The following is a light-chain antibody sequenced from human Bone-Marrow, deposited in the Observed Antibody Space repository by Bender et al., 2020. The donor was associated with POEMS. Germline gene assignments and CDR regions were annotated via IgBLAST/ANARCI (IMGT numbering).Light chain of an antibody. J-gene: IGLJ2*01. V-gene: IGLV2-23*01. Sequence: QPALTQPASVSGSPGQTITISCSGTSSDFGNYKLVSWYQKHSGKAPKLLIYAGDQRPSGVSTRFSGSRSGNTASLTISGLQGEDEGCYYCGSYTGSSTYVVFGGGTKLTVL. CDR2: AGD. CDR1: SSDFGNYKL. CDR3: GSYTGSSTYVV.